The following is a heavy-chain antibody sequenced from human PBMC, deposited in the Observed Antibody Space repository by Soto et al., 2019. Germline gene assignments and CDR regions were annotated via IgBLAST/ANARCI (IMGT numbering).Heavy chain of an antibody. CDR2: INHSGST. V-gene: IGHV4-34*01. J-gene: IGHJ4*02. CDR1: GGSFSGDY. D-gene: IGHD2-2*01. Sequence: SETLSLTCAVYGGSFSGDYWSWIRQPPGKGLEWIGEINHSGSTNYNPSLKSRVTISVDTSKNQFSLKLSSVTAADTAVYYCARAVVPAAMRIAAAGTIDFWGQGTLVTVSS. CDR3: ARAVVPAAMRIAAAGTIDF.